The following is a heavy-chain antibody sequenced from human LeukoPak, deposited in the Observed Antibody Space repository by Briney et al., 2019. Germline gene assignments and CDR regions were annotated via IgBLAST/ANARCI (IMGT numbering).Heavy chain of an antibody. J-gene: IGHJ5*02. CDR2: IYYSGST. D-gene: IGHD5-18*01. Sequence: SETLSLTCTVSGGSISSYYWSWIRQPPGKGLEWIGYIYYSGSTNYNPSLKSRVTISVDTSKNQFSLKLSSVTAADTAVYYCAREGNSYGSNWFDPWGQGTLVTVSS. CDR1: GGSISSYY. V-gene: IGHV4-59*01. CDR3: AREGNSYGSNWFDP.